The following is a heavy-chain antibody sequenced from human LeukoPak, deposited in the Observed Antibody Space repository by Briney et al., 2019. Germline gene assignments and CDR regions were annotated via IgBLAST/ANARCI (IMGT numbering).Heavy chain of an antibody. V-gene: IGHV4-34*01. CDR1: GGSFSGYY. J-gene: IGHJ6*03. Sequence: SETLSLTCAVYGGSFSGYYGSWIRQPPGKGLEWIGEINHSGSTNYNPSLKSRVTTSVDASKNQFSLKLSSVTAADTAVYYCARYQGRRHQLVNGRYMDVWGKGTTVTVSS. CDR2: INHSGST. CDR3: ARYQGRRHQLVNGRYMDV. D-gene: IGHD6-13*01.